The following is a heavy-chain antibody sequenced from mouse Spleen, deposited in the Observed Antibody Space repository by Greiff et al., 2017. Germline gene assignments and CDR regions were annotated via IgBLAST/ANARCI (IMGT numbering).Heavy chain of an antibody. CDR1: GYSITSGYY. D-gene: IGHD1-2*01. J-gene: IGHJ2*01. CDR3: AREDYYGYRDYFDY. V-gene: IGHV3-6*01. Sequence: ESGPGLVKPSQSLSLTCSVTGYSITSGYYWNWIRQFPGNKLEWMGYISYDGSNNYNPSLKNRISITRDTSKNQFFLKLNSVTTEDTATYYCAREDYYGYRDYFDYWGQGTTLTVSS. CDR2: ISYDGSN.